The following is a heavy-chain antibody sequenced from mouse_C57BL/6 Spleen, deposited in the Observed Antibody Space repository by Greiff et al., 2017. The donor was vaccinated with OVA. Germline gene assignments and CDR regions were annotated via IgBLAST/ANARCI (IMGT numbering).Heavy chain of an antibody. J-gene: IGHJ1*03. CDR3: AKTDNYDHWYFDV. CDR2: IWRGGST. V-gene: IGHV2-5*01. Sequence: QVQLKQSGPGLVQPSRSLSITCTVSGFSLTSYGVHWVRQSPGKGLEWLGVIWRGGSTDYNAAFMSRLSITKDNSKSQVFFKMNSLQADDTAIYYCAKTDNYDHWYFDVWGTGTTVTVSS. CDR1: GFSLTSYG. D-gene: IGHD2-4*01.